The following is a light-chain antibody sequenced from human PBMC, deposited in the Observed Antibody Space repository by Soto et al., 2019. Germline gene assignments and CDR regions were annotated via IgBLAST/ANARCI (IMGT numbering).Light chain of an antibody. Sequence: QSVLTQPASVSGSPGQSITISCTGTSSDMGAYNYVSWYQQHPGKAPKLMIFEVSNRPSGISNRFSGSKSGNTASLTISGLQAEDGADYYCSSYTSSSTPWVFGGGTKLTVL. V-gene: IGLV2-14*01. CDR1: SSDMGAYNY. J-gene: IGLJ3*02. CDR3: SSYTSSSTPWV. CDR2: EVS.